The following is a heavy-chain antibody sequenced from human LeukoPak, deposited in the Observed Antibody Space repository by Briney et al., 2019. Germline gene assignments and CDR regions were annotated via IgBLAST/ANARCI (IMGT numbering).Heavy chain of an antibody. CDR3: AREGDDYYDSSGYPYGYYGMDV. CDR1: GFTFSSYS. D-gene: IGHD3-22*01. Sequence: GGSLRLSCAASGFTFSSYSMNWVRQAPGKGLEWVSSISSSSSYIYYADSVKGRFTISRDNAKNSLYLQMNSLRAEDTAVYYCAREGDDYYDSSGYPYGYYGMDVWGQGTTVTVSS. V-gene: IGHV3-21*01. CDR2: ISSSSSYI. J-gene: IGHJ6*02.